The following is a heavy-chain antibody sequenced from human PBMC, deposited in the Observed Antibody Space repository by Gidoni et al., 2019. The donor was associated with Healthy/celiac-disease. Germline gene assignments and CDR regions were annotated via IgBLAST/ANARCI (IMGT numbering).Heavy chain of an antibody. J-gene: IGHJ6*02. D-gene: IGHD3-10*01. CDR3: ARAQKMVRGNNGMDV. V-gene: IGHV4-34*01. CDR1: GGSFSGYY. Sequence: QVQLQQWGAGLLKPSETLSLTCAVYGGSFSGYYWSWIRQPPGKGLEWIGEINHSGSTNYNPSLKSRVTISVDTSKNQFSRKLSSVTAADTAVYYCARAQKMVRGNNGMDVWGQGTTVTVSS. CDR2: INHSGST.